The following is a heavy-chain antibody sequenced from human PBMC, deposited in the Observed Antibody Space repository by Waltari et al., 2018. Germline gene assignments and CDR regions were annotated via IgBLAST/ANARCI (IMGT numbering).Heavy chain of an antibody. CDR3: ARLGITMTPDY. V-gene: IGHV1-46*01. CDR1: GYSFTSYY. J-gene: IGHJ4*02. Sequence: QVQLVQSAAELEKPGDSVKLSCQASGYSFTSYYIQWVRQAPGQGLEWMAVMNSGGDPTIYTQKFQVRVTMTRDTSTSTVYMELSSLRSEDTAVYYCARLGITMTPDYWGQGTLVTVSS. CDR2: MNSGGDPT.